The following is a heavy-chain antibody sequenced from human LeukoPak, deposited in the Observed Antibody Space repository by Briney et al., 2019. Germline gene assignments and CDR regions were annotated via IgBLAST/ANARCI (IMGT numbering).Heavy chain of an antibody. CDR1: GYTFTSYD. J-gene: IGHJ6*03. CDR2: MNPNSGNT. D-gene: IGHD4-23*01. Sequence: GASVKVSCKASGYTFTSYDINWVRQATGQGLEWMGWMNPNSGNTGYAQKFQGRVTMTRNTSISTAYMELSSLRSEDTAVYYCAREIPPLATVITKYYQYFMDVWGKGTTVTVSS. CDR3: AREIPPLATVITKYYQYFMDV. V-gene: IGHV1-8*01.